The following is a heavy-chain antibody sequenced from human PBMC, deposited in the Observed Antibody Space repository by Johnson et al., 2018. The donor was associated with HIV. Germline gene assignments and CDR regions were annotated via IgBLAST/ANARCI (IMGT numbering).Heavy chain of an antibody. Sequence: QLVESGGVVVQPGGSLRLSCAVSGFTFDDYAMHWVRQAPGKGLEWVSLISWDGNSTYYADSVKGRFTISRENSENSLYLQLNSLRDKDTALYYCAKDMGYSSFGYGFDIWGQGTMVTVSS. CDR2: ISWDGNST. J-gene: IGHJ3*02. CDR1: GFTFDDYA. V-gene: IGHV3-43D*03. D-gene: IGHD6-19*01. CDR3: AKDMGYSSFGYGFDI.